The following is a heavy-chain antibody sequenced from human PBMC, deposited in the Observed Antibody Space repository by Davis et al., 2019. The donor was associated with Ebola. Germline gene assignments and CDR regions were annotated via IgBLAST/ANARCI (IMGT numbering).Heavy chain of an antibody. J-gene: IGHJ5*02. CDR1: GGSISSSSYY. CDR3: ARAIDYGGPTDWFDP. D-gene: IGHD4-23*01. CDR2: IYYSGST. Sequence: SETLSLTCTVSGGSISSSSYYWGWIRQPPGKGLEWIGYIYYSGSTYYNPSLKSRVTISVDTSKNQFSLKLSSVTAADTAVYYCARAIDYGGPTDWFDPWGQGTLVTVSS. V-gene: IGHV4-31*03.